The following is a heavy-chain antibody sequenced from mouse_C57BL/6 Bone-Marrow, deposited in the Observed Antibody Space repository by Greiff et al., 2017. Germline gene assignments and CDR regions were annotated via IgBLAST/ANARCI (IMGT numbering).Heavy chain of an antibody. CDR2: ISDGGSYT. Sequence: VQLKESGGGLVKPGGSLKLSCAASGFTFSSYAMSWVRQTPEKRLEWVATISDGGSYTYYPDNVQGRFTISRDNAKNNLYLQMSHPKSEDTAMYYCARDRWLRFAYWGQGTLVTVSA. D-gene: IGHD2-2*01. J-gene: IGHJ3*01. V-gene: IGHV5-4*01. CDR3: ARDRWLRFAY. CDR1: GFTFSSYA.